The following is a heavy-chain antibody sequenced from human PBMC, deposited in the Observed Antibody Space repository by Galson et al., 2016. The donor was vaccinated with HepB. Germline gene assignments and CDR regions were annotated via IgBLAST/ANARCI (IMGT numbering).Heavy chain of an antibody. CDR1: GFTFSTYA. CDR3: ARESRSSSWYWYFDL. CDR2: ISYDGSSK. D-gene: IGHD6-13*01. V-gene: IGHV3-30*04. Sequence: SLRLSCAASGFTFSTYAMHWVRQAPGKGLEWVAVISYDGSSKYYADSVKGRFTISRDNSKNTLYLQMNSLRTEDTAMYYCARESRSSSWYWYFDLWGRGTLVTVSS. J-gene: IGHJ2*01.